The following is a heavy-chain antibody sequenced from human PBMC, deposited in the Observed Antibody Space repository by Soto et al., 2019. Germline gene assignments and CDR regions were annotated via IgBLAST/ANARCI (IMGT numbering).Heavy chain of an antibody. CDR2: INAGNGNT. D-gene: IGHD1-26*01. CDR1: GYTFTSYA. V-gene: IGHV1-3*01. CDR3: ASGIVGALYYYYGMDV. Sequence: GASVKVSCKASGYTFTSYAMHWVRQAPGQRLEWMGWINAGNGNTKYSQKFQGRVTITRDTSASTAYMELSSLRSEDTAVYYCASGIVGALYYYYGMDVWGQETTVTVSS. J-gene: IGHJ6*02.